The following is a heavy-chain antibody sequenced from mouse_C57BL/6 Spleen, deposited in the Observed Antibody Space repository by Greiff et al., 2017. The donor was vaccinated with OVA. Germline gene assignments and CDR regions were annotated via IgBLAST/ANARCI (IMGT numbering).Heavy chain of an antibody. J-gene: IGHJ2*01. D-gene: IGHD1-1*01. Sequence: QVQLQQSGAELVRPGASVTLSCKASGYTFTDYEMHWVKQTPVHGLEWIGAIDPETGGTAYNQKFKGKAILTADKSSSTAYMELRSLTSEDSAVYYCTRRRPQFITAVVPFDYWGQGTTLTVSS. V-gene: IGHV1-15*01. CDR3: TRRRPQFITAVVPFDY. CDR1: GYTFTDYE. CDR2: IDPETGGT.